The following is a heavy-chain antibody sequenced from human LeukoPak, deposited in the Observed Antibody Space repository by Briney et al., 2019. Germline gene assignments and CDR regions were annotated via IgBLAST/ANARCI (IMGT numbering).Heavy chain of an antibody. CDR1: GFTFSSYG. CDR3: ARTAGDSSGYYHDY. V-gene: IGHV3-30*03. CDR2: ISYDGSNK. Sequence: GGSLRLSCAVSGFTFSSYGMHWVRLAPGKGLEWVAVISYDGSNKYYADSVKGRFTISRDNSKNTLYLQMNSLRAEDTAVYYCARTAGDSSGYYHDYWGQGTLVTVS. D-gene: IGHD3-22*01. J-gene: IGHJ4*02.